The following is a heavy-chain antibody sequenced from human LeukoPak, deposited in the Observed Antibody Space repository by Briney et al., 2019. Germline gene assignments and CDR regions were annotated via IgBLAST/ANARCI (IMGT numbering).Heavy chain of an antibody. CDR1: GFTFSSYA. CDR2: ISGSGGNI. Sequence: GGSLRLSCAASGFTFSSYAMSWVRQAPGKGLEWVSGISGSGGNIHYVDSVKGRFTISRDNSKNTLYLQMNSLRAEDTAVYYCAKDLYYYGSGSWNWGQGTLVTVSS. J-gene: IGHJ4*02. D-gene: IGHD3-10*01. V-gene: IGHV3-23*01. CDR3: AKDLYYYGSGSWN.